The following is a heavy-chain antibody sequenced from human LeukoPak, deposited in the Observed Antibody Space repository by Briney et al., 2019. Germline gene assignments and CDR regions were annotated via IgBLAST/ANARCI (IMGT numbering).Heavy chain of an antibody. D-gene: IGHD1-26*01. CDR1: GFTFDDYG. V-gene: IGHV3-20*04. CDR3: ARGIGSYYFPNFHY. J-gene: IGHJ4*02. Sequence: GGSLRLSCAASGFTFDDYGMSWVRQAPGKGLEWVSGINWNGGSTGYADSVKGRFTISRHIPENTLFLQMNSLRAEDTAVYYCARGIGSYYFPNFHYWGQGTLVTVSS. CDR2: INWNGGST.